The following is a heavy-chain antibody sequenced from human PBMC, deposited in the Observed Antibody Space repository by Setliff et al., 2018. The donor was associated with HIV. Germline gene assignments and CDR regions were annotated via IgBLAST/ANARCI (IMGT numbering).Heavy chain of an antibody. J-gene: IGHJ3*02. CDR1: GGSISTSSFS. CDR2: IFYGGRT. D-gene: IGHD3-22*01. Sequence: SETLSLTCTVSGGSISTSSFSWGWVRQSPGRGLEWIGSIFYGGRTYYNPSLRSRLTMSVGTSKIQSSLELRSLTAADTAVYYCARGYGGTYYSDSSGYYYKVDAFDIWGQGTVVTVSS. V-gene: IGHV4-39*07. CDR3: ARGYGGTYYSDSSGYYYKVDAFDI.